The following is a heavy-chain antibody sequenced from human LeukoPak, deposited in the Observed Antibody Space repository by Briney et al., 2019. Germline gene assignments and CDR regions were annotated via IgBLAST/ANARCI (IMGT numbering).Heavy chain of an antibody. CDR3: ARDPGDYQYYYYGMDV. J-gene: IGHJ6*02. D-gene: IGHD4-17*01. CDR1: GYTFTGYY. Sequence: ASVKVSCKASGYTFTGYYMHWVRQAPGQGLEWMGWINPNSGGTNYAQKFQGRVTMTRDTSISTAYMELSRLRSDVTAVYYCARDPGDYQYYYYGMDVWGQGTTVTVSS. V-gene: IGHV1-2*02. CDR2: INPNSGGT.